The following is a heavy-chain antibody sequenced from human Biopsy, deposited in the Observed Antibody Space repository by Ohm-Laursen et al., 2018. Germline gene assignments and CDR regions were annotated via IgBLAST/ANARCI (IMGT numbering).Heavy chain of an antibody. CDR3: ARNLGVTPGYQDY. Sequence: SLRLSCAASGFTFDDYALHWVRQAPGKGLEWVSGISWNRGSVGYADSVKGRFTISRDNAKNSLYLQMNSLRAEDTAVYYCARNLGVTPGYQDYWGQGTLVTVSS. V-gene: IGHV3-9*01. D-gene: IGHD2-2*01. J-gene: IGHJ4*02. CDR1: GFTFDDYA. CDR2: ISWNRGSV.